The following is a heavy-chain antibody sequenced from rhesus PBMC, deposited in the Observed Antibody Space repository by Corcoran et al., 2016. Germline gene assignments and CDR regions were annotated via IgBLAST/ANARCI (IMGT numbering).Heavy chain of an antibody. CDR1: GYSFTTHY. J-gene: IGHJ4*01. V-gene: IGHV1-180*01. Sequence: QVQLVQSGGEIQQPGASVKLSCQASGYSFTTHYLHCVTQAPGQGLEWIGQISTYNGNKHYAQTFQGRVTITTDTSTSTAYMALSSLRSEDTAVYYCTRDKSGGFDYWGQGVLVTVSS. CDR2: ISTYNGNK. CDR3: TRDKSGGFDY.